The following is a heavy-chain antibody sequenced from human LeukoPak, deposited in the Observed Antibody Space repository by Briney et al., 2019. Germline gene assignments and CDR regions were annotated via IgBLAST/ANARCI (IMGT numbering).Heavy chain of an antibody. CDR3: AKYFASGSYYKLPH. CDR2: ISGSGAYT. J-gene: IGHJ1*01. D-gene: IGHD3-10*01. V-gene: IGHV3-23*01. CDR1: GFRFDEYA. Sequence: GGSLRLSCAASGFRFDEYAMHWVRQAPGKGLEWVSTISGSGAYTYYADSVKGRFTISRDNSKNTLYLQMNSLRAEDTAVYYCAKYFASGSYYKLPHWGQGTLVTVSS.